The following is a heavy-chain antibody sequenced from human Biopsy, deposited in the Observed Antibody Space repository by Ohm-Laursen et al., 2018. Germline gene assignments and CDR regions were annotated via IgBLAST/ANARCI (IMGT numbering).Heavy chain of an antibody. CDR2: IDSSAAST. J-gene: IGHJ3*02. CDR1: GFTFKNYA. V-gene: IGHV3-23*01. D-gene: IGHD1-1*01. CDR3: AKGRVGNSGSLDI. Sequence: SLRLSCAAPGFTFKNYAMNWVRQAPGKGLDWVSSIDSSAASTFYAGSVKGRFTISRDNSQNTLYLQMNSLRAEDTAIYYCAKGRVGNSGSLDIWGHGTMITVSS.